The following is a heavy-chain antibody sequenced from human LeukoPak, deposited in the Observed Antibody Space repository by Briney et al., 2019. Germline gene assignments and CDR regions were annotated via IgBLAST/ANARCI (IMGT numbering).Heavy chain of an antibody. CDR2: INPRGST. Sequence: SETLSLTCGVSGGSFSSHYWTWIRQPLGKGLEWIGEINPRGSTNYNPSLESRVTVSADTSRNQLSLSLTSVTAADSAVYFCARGLRQGSAWSWGPKEKSYQYMDVWGTGTTVTVSS. CDR3: ARGLRQGSAWSWGPKEKSYQYMDV. D-gene: IGHD6-19*01. V-gene: IGHV4-34*01. CDR1: GGSFSSHY. J-gene: IGHJ6*04.